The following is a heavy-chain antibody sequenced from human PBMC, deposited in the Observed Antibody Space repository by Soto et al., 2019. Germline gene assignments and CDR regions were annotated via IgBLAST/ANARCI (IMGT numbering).Heavy chain of an antibody. J-gene: IGHJ4*02. CDR2: SSSSSSYI. Sequence: GGSLRLSCAASGFTFGSYSLNWVRQAPGKGLEWVSYSSSSSSYIYYADSVKGRFTISRDNAKNSLYLQMNSLRAGDTAVYFCARYGYPGRCVHFDYWGQGTPVTVSS. D-gene: IGHD5-18*01. V-gene: IGHV3-21*05. CDR3: ARYGYPGRCVHFDY. CDR1: GFTFGSYS.